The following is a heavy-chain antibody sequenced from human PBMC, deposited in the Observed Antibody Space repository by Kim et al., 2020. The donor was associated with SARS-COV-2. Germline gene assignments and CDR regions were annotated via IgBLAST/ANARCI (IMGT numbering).Heavy chain of an antibody. Sequence: ASVKVSCKVSGYTLTELSMHWVRQAPGKGLEWMGGFDPEDGETIYAQKFQGRVTMTEDTSTDTAYMELSSLRSEDTAVYYCATLALSVRSGMSQQQLAPWGQGTLVTVSS. CDR3: ATLALSVRSGMSQQQLAP. CDR1: GYTLTELS. CDR2: FDPEDGET. V-gene: IGHV1-24*01. J-gene: IGHJ5*02. D-gene: IGHD6-13*01.